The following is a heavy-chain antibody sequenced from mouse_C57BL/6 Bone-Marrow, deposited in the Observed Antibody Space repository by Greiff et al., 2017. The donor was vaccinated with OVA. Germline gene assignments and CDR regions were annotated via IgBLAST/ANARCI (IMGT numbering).Heavy chain of an antibody. V-gene: IGHV1-55*01. J-gene: IGHJ1*03. CDR2: IYPGSGST. Sequence: QVHVKQSGAELVKPGASVKMSCKASGYTFTSYWITWVKQRPGQGLEWIGDIYPGSGSTNYNEKFKSKATLTVDKSSSTAYMQLSSLTSEDSAVYYCARRYYGSSWYFDVWGTGTTVTVSS. CDR1: GYTFTSYW. CDR3: ARRYYGSSWYFDV. D-gene: IGHD1-1*01.